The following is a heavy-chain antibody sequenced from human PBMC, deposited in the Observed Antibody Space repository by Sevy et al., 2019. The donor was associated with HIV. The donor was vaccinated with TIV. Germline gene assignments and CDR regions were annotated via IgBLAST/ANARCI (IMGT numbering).Heavy chain of an antibody. Sequence: GGSQRLSCAASGFTFDDYAMHWVRQAPGKGLEWVSGISWNSGSIGYADSVKGRFTISRDNAKNSLYLQMNSLRAEDMALYYCAKDMGHYYDSRGAFDIWGQGTMVTVSS. CDR2: ISWNSGSI. V-gene: IGHV3-9*03. J-gene: IGHJ3*02. CDR1: GFTFDDYA. D-gene: IGHD3-22*01. CDR3: AKDMGHYYDSRGAFDI.